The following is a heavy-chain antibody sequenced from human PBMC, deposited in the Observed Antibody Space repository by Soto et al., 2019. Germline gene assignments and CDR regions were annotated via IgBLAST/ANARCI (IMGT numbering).Heavy chain of an antibody. CDR1: VFTFSGFG. J-gene: IGHJ4*02. D-gene: IGHD1-26*01. V-gene: IGHV3-30*03. CDR2: LSHDGSNK. CDR3: ARDRDGGTYTYFDN. Sequence: WESLTLSCAASVFTFSGFGIRWVRQAQGKGLEWVAFLSHDGSNKYYADSVRGRFTISRDNSKNTVYLQMNSLRPDDTAVYYCARDRDGGTYTYFDNWGQGTRVTVSS.